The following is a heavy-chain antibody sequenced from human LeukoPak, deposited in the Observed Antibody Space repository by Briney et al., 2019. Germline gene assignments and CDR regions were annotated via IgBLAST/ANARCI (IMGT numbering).Heavy chain of an antibody. Sequence: GGSLRLSCAASGFTFSSNWMSWVRQAPGKGLEWVANIKQDGSEEYYVDSVKGRFTISRDNAKNSLYLLMNSLRAEDTAVYYCARENFYDSSSYYYALDYWGQGTLVTVSS. CDR1: GFTFSSNW. CDR3: ARENFYDSSSYYYALDY. CDR2: IKQDGSEE. J-gene: IGHJ4*02. V-gene: IGHV3-7*01. D-gene: IGHD3-22*01.